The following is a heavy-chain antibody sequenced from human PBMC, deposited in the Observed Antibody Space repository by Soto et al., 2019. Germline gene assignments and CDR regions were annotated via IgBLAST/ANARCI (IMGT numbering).Heavy chain of an antibody. CDR1: GFTFSDYY. V-gene: IGHV3-11*01. D-gene: IGHD2-15*01. Sequence: QVQLVESGGGLVKPGGSLRLSCAASGFTFSDYYMSWIRQAPGKGLEWVSYISSSGSTIYYAYSVTGRFSISRDNNKNSLFLQMNSQRAEDTAVYYCAREPCGGGSCYSSWFDPWGQGTLVTVSS. CDR2: ISSSGSTI. CDR3: AREPCGGGSCYSSWFDP. J-gene: IGHJ5*02.